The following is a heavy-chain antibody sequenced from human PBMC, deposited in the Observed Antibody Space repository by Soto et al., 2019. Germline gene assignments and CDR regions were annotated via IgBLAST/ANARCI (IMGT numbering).Heavy chain of an antibody. CDR2: ISGSGGST. D-gene: IGHD6-13*01. J-gene: IGHJ4*02. CDR1: GFTFSSYA. CDR3: AKRDSSSWSFDY. Sequence: EVQLLESGGGLVQPGGSLRLSCAASGFTFSSYAMSWVRQAPGKGLEWVSAISGSGGSTYYADSVKGRFTISRDNSKNTLYLQMTSLRAEDTAVYYCAKRDSSSWSFDYWGQGTLVTVSS. V-gene: IGHV3-23*01.